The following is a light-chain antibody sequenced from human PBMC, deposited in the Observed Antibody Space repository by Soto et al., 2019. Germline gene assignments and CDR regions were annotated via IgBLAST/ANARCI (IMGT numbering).Light chain of an antibody. CDR1: SSNIGAGYD. CDR2: GNS. CDR3: QSYYSSLSGWV. V-gene: IGLV1-40*01. J-gene: IGLJ3*02. Sequence: QSVLTQPPSVSGAPGQRVTISCTGSSSNIGAGYDVHWYQQLPGTAPKLLIYGNSNRPSGVPDRFSGCKSGTSASLAITGLQAEDEADYYCQSYYSSLSGWVFGGGTKVTVL.